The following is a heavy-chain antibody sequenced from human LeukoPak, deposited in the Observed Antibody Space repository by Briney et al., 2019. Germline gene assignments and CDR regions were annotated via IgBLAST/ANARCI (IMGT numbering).Heavy chain of an antibody. Sequence: PSETLSLTCTVSGGSISSYYWSWIRQPPGKGLEWIGYIYYSGSTNYNPSLKSRNTVSVDTSKNQFSLKLSSVTAADTAVYYCARVRSDWFIDYWGQGTLVTVSS. CDR1: GGSISSYY. V-gene: IGHV4-59*01. CDR2: IYYSGST. D-gene: IGHD6-19*01. CDR3: ARVRSDWFIDY. J-gene: IGHJ4*02.